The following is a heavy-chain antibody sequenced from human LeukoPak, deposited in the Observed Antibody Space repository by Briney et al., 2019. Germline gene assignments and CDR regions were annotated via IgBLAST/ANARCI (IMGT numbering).Heavy chain of an antibody. CDR3: ARGVYSSSWPFDY. CDR1: GGSISSYY. CDR2: IYYSGST. V-gene: IGHV4-59*01. D-gene: IGHD6-13*01. J-gene: IGHJ4*02. Sequence: SETLSLTCTVSGGSISSYYWSWIRQPPGKGLEWIGYIYYSGSTNYNPSLKSRVTISIDTSKNQFSLKLSSVTAADTAVYYCARGVYSSSWPFDYWGQGTLVTVSS.